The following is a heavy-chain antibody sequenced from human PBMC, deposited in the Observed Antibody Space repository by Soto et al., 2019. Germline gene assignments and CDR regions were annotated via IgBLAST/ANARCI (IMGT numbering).Heavy chain of an antibody. D-gene: IGHD2-2*01. CDR2: INAGNGNT. J-gene: IGHJ6*02. CDR1: GYTFTSYA. Sequence: ASVKVSCKASGYTFTSYAMHWVRQAPGQRLEWMGWINAGNGNTKYSQKFQGRVTITRDTSASTAYMELSSLRSEDTAVYYCARVSCSSTSCPIGLGNYYYYGRDVWGQGT. CDR3: ARVSCSSTSCPIGLGNYYYYGRDV. V-gene: IGHV1-3*01.